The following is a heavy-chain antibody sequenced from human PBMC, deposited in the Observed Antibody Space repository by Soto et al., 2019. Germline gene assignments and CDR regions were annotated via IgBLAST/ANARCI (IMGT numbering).Heavy chain of an antibody. V-gene: IGHV1-2*02. J-gene: IGHJ5*02. D-gene: IGHD3-9*01. CDR3: ARVVSPYYDVLTGNWFDP. CDR1: GYTFTGYY. Sequence: QVQLVQSGAEVKEPGASVKVSCKASGYTFTGYYMHWARQAPGQGLEWMGWIKSFNGDTNYAQKFQGRVTLTGDTSISTAYMELSRLKSDDTAVYYCARVVSPYYDVLTGNWFDPWGQGTLVTVSS. CDR2: IKSFNGDT.